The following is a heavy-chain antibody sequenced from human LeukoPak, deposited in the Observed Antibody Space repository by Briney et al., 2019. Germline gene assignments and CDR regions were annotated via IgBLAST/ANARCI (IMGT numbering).Heavy chain of an antibody. V-gene: IGHV4-4*07. CDR3: AKYYSDAFDI. Sequence: TSETLSLTCTVSGGSISSYYWSWIRQPAGKGLEWIGRLYTSGSTNYNPSLKSRVTMSVDTSKNQFSLKLSSVTAADTAVYYCAKYYSDAFDIWGQGTMVTVSS. CDR2: LYTSGST. D-gene: IGHD3-10*01. CDR1: GGSISSYY. J-gene: IGHJ3*02.